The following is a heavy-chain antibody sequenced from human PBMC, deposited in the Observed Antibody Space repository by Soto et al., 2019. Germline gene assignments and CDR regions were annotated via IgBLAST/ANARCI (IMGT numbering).Heavy chain of an antibody. V-gene: IGHV5-51*01. J-gene: IGHJ6*02. CDR2: IYPGDSDT. CDR3: ARHSLGIAVAGSSYYYGMDV. CDR1: GYSFTSYW. Sequence: PGESLKISCKGSGYSFTSYWIGWVRQMPGKGLEWMGIIYPGDSDTRYSPSFQGRVTISADKSISTAYLQWSSLKASDTAMYYCARHSLGIAVAGSSYYYGMDVWGQGTTVTVSS. D-gene: IGHD6-19*01.